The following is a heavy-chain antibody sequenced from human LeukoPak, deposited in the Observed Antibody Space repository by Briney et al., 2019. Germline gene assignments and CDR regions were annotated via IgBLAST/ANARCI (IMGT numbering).Heavy chain of an antibody. J-gene: IGHJ4*02. CDR2: IYHSGST. CDR3: ARVDRIQLWIDY. CDR1: GYSISSGYY. Sequence: SETLSLTCTVTGYSISSGYYWGWIRQPPGKGLEWIGSIYHSGSTYYNPSLKSRVTISVDTSKNQFSLKLSSVTAADTAVYYCARVDRIQLWIDYWGQGTLVTVSS. D-gene: IGHD5-18*01. V-gene: IGHV4-38-2*02.